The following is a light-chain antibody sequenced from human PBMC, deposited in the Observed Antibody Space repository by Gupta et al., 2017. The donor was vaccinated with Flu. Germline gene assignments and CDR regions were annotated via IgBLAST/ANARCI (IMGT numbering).Light chain of an antibody. CDR1: SLDIGTYNY. V-gene: IGLV2-14*03. J-gene: IGLJ3*02. CDR3: TSFTTSSTWV. CDR2: EVT. Sequence: QSGLTQPASVSGSPGQSITISCTGTSLDIGTYNYVSWYQQHPGKAPKLMIYEVTNRPSGVSDRFSGSKVGNTASLTISGLQGEDEAHYYCTSFTTSSTWVFGGGTKMTVL.